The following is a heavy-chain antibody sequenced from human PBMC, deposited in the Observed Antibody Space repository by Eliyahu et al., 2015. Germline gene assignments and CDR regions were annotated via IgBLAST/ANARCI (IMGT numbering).Heavy chain of an antibody. D-gene: IGHD2-2*01. Sequence: QVQLVESGGGVVQPGGSLRLSCAASGFTXSXYGXXWVRQAPGKGLXXVAFIRYDGSNKYYADSVKGRFTISRDNSKNTLYLQMNSLRAEDTAVYYCAKGPHGGFWYQLPHTYVAFDIWGQGTMVTVSS. CDR2: IRYDGSNK. J-gene: IGHJ3*02. CDR3: AKGPHGGFWYQLPHTYVAFDI. CDR1: GFTXSXYG. V-gene: IGHV3-30*02.